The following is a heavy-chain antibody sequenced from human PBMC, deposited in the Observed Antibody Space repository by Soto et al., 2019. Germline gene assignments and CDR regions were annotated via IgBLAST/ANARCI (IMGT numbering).Heavy chain of an antibody. J-gene: IGHJ6*02. CDR1: GGSISSSSYY. CDR2: IYYSGST. V-gene: IGHV4-39*01. Sequence: PSETLSLTCTVSGGSISSSSYYWGWIRQPPGKGLEWIGSIYYSGSTYYNPSLKSRVTISVDTSKNQFSLKLSSVTAADTAVYYCASQYYYDSSGYSEQIIPSYYGMDVWGQGTTVTVSS. D-gene: IGHD3-22*01. CDR3: ASQYYYDSSGYSEQIIPSYYGMDV.